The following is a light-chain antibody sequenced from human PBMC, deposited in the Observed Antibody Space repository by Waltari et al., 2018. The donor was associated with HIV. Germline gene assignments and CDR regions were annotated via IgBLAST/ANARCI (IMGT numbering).Light chain of an antibody. CDR1: SSDVGRYKY. CDR3: SSYTGSSTLWV. CDR2: EVS. J-gene: IGLJ3*02. Sequence: QSALTQPASVSGSPGQSITISCTGTSSDVGRYKYVSWYQQHPGKAPKLIVYEVSNRPSGVSNRFSGSKSGNTASLTISGHQAEDEADYYCSSYTGSSTLWVFGGGTKLTVL. V-gene: IGLV2-14*01.